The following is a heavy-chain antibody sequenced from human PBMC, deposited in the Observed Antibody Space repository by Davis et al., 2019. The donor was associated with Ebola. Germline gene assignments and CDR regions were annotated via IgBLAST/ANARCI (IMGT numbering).Heavy chain of an antibody. CDR2: ISGYNGNT. D-gene: IGHD6-19*01. J-gene: IGHJ4*02. Sequence: ASVKVSCKASGYSFTNYAITWVRQAPGQGLGWMGWISGYNGNTNYTQKLQGRVTMTTDTSTSTAYMELRSLRSDDTAVYYCARDGLAVAKYYFDYWGQGTLVTVSS. V-gene: IGHV1-18*01. CDR1: GYSFTNYA. CDR3: ARDGLAVAKYYFDY.